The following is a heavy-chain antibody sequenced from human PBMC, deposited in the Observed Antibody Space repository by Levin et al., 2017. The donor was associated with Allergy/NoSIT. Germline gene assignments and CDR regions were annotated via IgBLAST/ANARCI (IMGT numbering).Heavy chain of an antibody. CDR2: ISYDGSNK. D-gene: IGHD2-15*01. J-gene: IGHJ3*02. V-gene: IGHV3-30-3*01. Sequence: GGSLRLSCAASGFTFSSYAMHWVRQAPGKGLEWVAVISYDGSNKYYADSVKGRFTISRDNSKNTLYLQMNSLRAEDTAVYYCARGGNIVVVVAANQGDAFDIWGQGTMVTVSS. CDR1: GFTFSSYA. CDR3: ARGGNIVVVVAANQGDAFDI.